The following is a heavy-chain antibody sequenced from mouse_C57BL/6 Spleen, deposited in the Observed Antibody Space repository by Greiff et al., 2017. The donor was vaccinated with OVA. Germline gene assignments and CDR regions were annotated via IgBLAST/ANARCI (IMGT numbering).Heavy chain of an antibody. J-gene: IGHJ1*03. V-gene: IGHV1-39*01. CDR2: INPNYGTT. CDR3: ARPYGSGHWYFDV. CDR1: GYSFTDYN. Sequence: VQLQQSGPELVKPGASVKISCKASGYSFTDYNMNWVKQSNGKSLEWIGVINPNYGTTSYNQKFKGKATLTVDQSSSTAYMQLNSLTSEDSADYCCARPYGSGHWYFDVWGTGTTVTVSS. D-gene: IGHD1-1*01.